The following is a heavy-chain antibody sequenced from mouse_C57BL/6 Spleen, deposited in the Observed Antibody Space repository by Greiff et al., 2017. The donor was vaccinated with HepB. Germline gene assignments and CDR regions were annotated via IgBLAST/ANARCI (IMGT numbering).Heavy chain of an antibody. CDR3: ARAYGSSYWYFDV. CDR1: GYSFTGYF. Sequence: EVHLVESGPELVKPGDSVKISCKASGYSFTGYFMNWVMQSHGKSLEWIGRINPYNGDTFYNQKFKGKATLTVDKSSSTAHMELRSLTSEDSAVYYWARAYGSSYWYFDVWGTGTTVTVSS. D-gene: IGHD1-1*01. J-gene: IGHJ1*03. V-gene: IGHV1-20*01. CDR2: INPYNGDT.